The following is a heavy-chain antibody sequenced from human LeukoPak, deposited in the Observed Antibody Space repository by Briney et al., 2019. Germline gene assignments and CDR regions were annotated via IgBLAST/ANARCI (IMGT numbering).Heavy chain of an antibody. CDR1: GFTFSSYS. CDR3: ARDGCSSTSCYTHAFDI. CDR2: ISSSSSYI. D-gene: IGHD2-2*02. J-gene: IGHJ3*02. V-gene: IGHV3-21*01. Sequence: GGSLRLSRAASGFTFSSYSMNWVRQAPGKGLEWVSSISSSSSYIYYADSVKGRFTNSRDNAKNSLYLQMNSLRAEDTAVYYCARDGCSSTSCYTHAFDIWGQGTMVTVSS.